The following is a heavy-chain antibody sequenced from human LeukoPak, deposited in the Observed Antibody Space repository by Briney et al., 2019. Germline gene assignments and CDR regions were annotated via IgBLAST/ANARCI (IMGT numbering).Heavy chain of an antibody. D-gene: IGHD2-2*01. CDR1: GFTFSSYC. CDR2: IWYDGSNK. V-gene: IGHV3-33*01. CDR3: ARDIVVVPAASVAFAI. Sequence: GGSLRLSCAASGFTFSSYCMHWVRQAPGKGLEWVAVIWYDGSNKYYADSVRGRFTIARDNSKNTLYLQINTLRPEDTAVYYCARDIVVVPAASVAFAIWGQGTMATVPS. J-gene: IGHJ3*02.